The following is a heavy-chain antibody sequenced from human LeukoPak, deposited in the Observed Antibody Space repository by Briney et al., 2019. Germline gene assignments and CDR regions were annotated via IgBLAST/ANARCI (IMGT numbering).Heavy chain of an antibody. D-gene: IGHD1-26*01. CDR1: GYTLTGYY. CDR3: AREGHSGSFVFDY. Sequence: GASVTVSCKASGYTLTGYYMHWVRQAPGQGLEWMGWINPNSGGTNYAQKFQGRVTMTRDTSISTAYMELSRLRSDDTAVYYCAREGHSGSFVFDYWGQGTLVTVSS. J-gene: IGHJ4*02. V-gene: IGHV1-2*02. CDR2: INPNSGGT.